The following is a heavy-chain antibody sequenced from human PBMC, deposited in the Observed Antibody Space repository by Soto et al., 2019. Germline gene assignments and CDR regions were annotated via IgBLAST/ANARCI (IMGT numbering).Heavy chain of an antibody. V-gene: IGHV1-69*13. J-gene: IGHJ4*02. CDR3: ARDSGYSYGLPPDY. D-gene: IGHD5-18*01. CDR1: GGTFSSYA. CDR2: IIPTFGTA. Sequence: GASVKVSCKASGGTFSSYAISWVRQAPGQGLEWMGGIIPTFGTANYAQKFQGRVTITADESTSTAYMELSSLRSEDTAVYYCARDSGYSYGLPPDYWGQGTLVTAPQ.